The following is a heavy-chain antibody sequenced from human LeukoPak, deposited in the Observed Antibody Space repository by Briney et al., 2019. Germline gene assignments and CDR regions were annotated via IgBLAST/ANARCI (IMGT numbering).Heavy chain of an antibody. J-gene: IGHJ3*02. Sequence: SETLSLTCAVYGGSFSGYYWSWIRQPPGKGLEWIGEINHSGSTNYNPSLKSRVTISVDTSKNQFSLQLNSVTPEDTAVYYCAREGDIVATLDAFDIWGQGTMVTVSS. D-gene: IGHD5-12*01. CDR3: AREGDIVATLDAFDI. CDR2: INHSGST. V-gene: IGHV4-34*01. CDR1: GGSFSGYY.